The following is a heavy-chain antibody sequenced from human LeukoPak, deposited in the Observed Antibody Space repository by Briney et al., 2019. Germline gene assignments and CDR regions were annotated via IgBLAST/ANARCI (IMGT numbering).Heavy chain of an antibody. J-gene: IGHJ4*02. Sequence: SWXXQPXXKGLXXXGYIYYSGSTYYNPSLKSRVTISVDTSKNQFSLKLSSVTAADTAVYYCARGGDFWSGYHFDYWGQGTLVTVSS. D-gene: IGHD3-3*01. CDR2: IYYSGST. CDR3: ARGGDFWSGYHFDY. V-gene: IGHV4-30-4*01.